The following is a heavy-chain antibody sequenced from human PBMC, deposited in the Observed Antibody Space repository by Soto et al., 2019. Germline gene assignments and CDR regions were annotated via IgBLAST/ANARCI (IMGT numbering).Heavy chain of an antibody. D-gene: IGHD6-13*01. CDR2: ISYDGSNK. CDR1: GFTFSSYA. CDR3: ARDSRIEADGIGYYYGMDV. J-gene: IGHJ6*02. V-gene: IGHV3-30-3*01. Sequence: QVQLVESGGGVVQPGRSLRLSCAASGFTFSSYAMHWVRQAPGKGLEWVAVISYDGSNKYYADSVKGRFTISRYNSKNPLYLQMNSLRAEDTAVYYCARDSRIEADGIGYYYGMDVWGQGTTVTVSS.